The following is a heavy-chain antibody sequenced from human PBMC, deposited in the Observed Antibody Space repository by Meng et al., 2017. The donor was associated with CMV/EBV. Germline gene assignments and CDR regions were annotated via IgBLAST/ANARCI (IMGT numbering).Heavy chain of an antibody. J-gene: IGHJ3*02. D-gene: IGHD2-2*01. CDR2: INHSGST. CDR1: GGSFSGYY. Sequence: SQTPSLTGAVYGGSFSGYYWSWIRQPPGKGLEWIGEINHSGSTNYNPSLKSRVTISVDTSKNQFSLKLSSVTAADTAVYYCAREYCSSTSCYSDAFDIWGQGTMVTVSS. V-gene: IGHV4-34*01. CDR3: AREYCSSTSCYSDAFDI.